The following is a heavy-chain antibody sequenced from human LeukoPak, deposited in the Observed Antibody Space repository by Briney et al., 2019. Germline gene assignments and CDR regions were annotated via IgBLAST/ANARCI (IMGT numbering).Heavy chain of an antibody. CDR3: ATAIDRHCSGGSCYISPFDY. J-gene: IGHJ4*02. V-gene: IGHV1-24*01. CDR2: FDPEDGET. Sequence: GASVKVSCKVSGYTLTDLSMHWERQAPGKGLEWMGGFDPEDGETIYAQEFQGRVTMTEDTSTDTAYMELSSLRSEDTAVYYCATAIDRHCSGGSCYISPFDYWGQGTLVTVSS. CDR1: GYTLTDLS. D-gene: IGHD2-15*01.